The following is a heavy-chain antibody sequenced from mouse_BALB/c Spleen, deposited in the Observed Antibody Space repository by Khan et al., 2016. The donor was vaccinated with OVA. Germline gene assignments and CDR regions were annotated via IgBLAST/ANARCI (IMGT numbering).Heavy chain of an antibody. J-gene: IGHJ3*01. CDR3: TKHGYDASVTY. CDR1: GYSFTSYY. V-gene: IGHV1S135*01. D-gene: IGHD2-2*01. CDR2: IDPFSGGT. Sequence: EVELVESGPELMKPGASVKISCKASGYSFTSYYIHWVMQSHGTSLEWIGYIDPFSGGTTYNQKLKGKATWTVDKSSSTAYIQLNNLPSEDSAVYYCTKHGYDASVTYWGQGTLVTVSA.